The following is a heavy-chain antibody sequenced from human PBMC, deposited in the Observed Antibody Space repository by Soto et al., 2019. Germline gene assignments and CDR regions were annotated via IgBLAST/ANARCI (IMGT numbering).Heavy chain of an antibody. V-gene: IGHV3-33*01. CDR2: IWYDGSNK. CDR1: GFTFSSYG. J-gene: IGHJ6*02. CDR3: AREMAPTYYYGSGSYYDYYYYGMDV. Sequence: PGGSLRLSCAASGFTFSSYGMHWVRQAPGKGLEWVAVIWYDGSNKYYADSVKGRFTISRDNSKNTLYLQMNSLRAEDTAVYYCAREMAPTYYYGSGSYYDYYYYGMDVWGQGTTVTVSS. D-gene: IGHD3-10*01.